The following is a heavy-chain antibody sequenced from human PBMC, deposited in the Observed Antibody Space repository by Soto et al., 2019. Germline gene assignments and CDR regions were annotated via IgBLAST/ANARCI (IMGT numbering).Heavy chain of an antibody. D-gene: IGHD3-9*01. CDR1: GGSFSGYY. CDR3: ARDPGYSTSDY. V-gene: IGHV4-34*01. Sequence: SETLSLTCAVYGGSFSGYYWSWIRQPPGKGLEWIGEINHSGSTNYNPSLKSRVTISVDTSKNQFSLKLSSVTAADTAVYYCARDPGYSTSDYWGQGTLVTVSS. J-gene: IGHJ4*02. CDR2: INHSGST.